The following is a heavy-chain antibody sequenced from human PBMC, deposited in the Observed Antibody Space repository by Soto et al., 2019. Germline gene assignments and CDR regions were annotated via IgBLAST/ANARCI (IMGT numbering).Heavy chain of an antibody. CDR1: GGSISSYY. D-gene: IGHD1-1*01. CDR2: IYYSGST. V-gene: IGHV4-59*01. J-gene: IGHJ4*02. Sequence: SETLSLTCTVSGGSISSYYWSWIRQPPGKGLEWIGYIYYSGSTNYNPSLKSRVTISVDTSKNQFSLKLSSVTAADTAVYYCARAETTGDFDYWGQGTLVTVSS. CDR3: ARAETTGDFDY.